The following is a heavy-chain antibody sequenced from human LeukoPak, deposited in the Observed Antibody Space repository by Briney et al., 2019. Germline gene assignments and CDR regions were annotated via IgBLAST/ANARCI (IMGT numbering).Heavy chain of an antibody. CDR2: FDPEDGET. D-gene: IGHD6-13*01. CDR1: GYTLTELS. CDR3: ATASPRYSSSWYSFGAPNYYYGMDV. V-gene: IGHV1-24*01. Sequence: ASVKVSCKASGYTLTELSMHWVRQAPGKGLEWMGGFDPEDGETIYAQKFQGRVTMTEDTSTDTAYMELSSLRSEDTAVYYCATASPRYSSSWYSFGAPNYYYGMDVWGQGTTVTVSS. J-gene: IGHJ6*02.